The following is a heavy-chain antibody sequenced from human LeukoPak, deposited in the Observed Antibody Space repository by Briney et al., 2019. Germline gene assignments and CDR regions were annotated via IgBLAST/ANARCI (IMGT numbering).Heavy chain of an antibody. CDR1: GGTFISYA. D-gene: IGHD3-22*01. J-gene: IGHJ4*02. CDR3: ARDRYYYDSSGYYAFDY. V-gene: IGHV1-69*13. CDR2: IIPIFGTA. Sequence: GASVKVSCKASGGTFISYAISWVRQAPGQGPEWMGGIIPIFGTANYAQKFQGRVTITADESTSTAYMELSSLRPEDTAVYYCARDRYYYDSSGYYAFDYWGQGTLVTVSS.